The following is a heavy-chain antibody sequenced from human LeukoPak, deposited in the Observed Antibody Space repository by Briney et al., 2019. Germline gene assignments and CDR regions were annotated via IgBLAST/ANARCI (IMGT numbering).Heavy chain of an antibody. CDR2: IKQCGST. D-gene: IGHD4-17*01. Sequence: SETLSLTCAVYGGSFNGHHWTWIRQAPGKGLEWIGEIKQCGSTNYNPSLKSRVTISVDTSKNHFSLKLSSVTAADTALYYCARGTTVTTFQAGTYYYYYIGVWGKGTKVAVSS. CDR3: ARGTTVTTFQAGTYYYYYIGV. J-gene: IGHJ6*03. V-gene: IGHV4-34*01. CDR1: GGSFNGHH.